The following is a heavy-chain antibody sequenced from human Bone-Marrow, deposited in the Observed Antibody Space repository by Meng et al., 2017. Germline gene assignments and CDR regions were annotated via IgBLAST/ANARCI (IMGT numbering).Heavy chain of an antibody. D-gene: IGHD2-2*01. CDR2: FDPEDGVT. Sequence: VPPVPSWASGQEPGASVQVSCKVSGYTLTELSMHWVRQAPGQGLEWMGGFDPEDGVTIYAQKFQGRVTMTEDTSTDTAYMELSSLRSEDTAVYYCATHRDIVVGLAYYFDYWGQRTLVTVSS. CDR1: GYTLTELS. J-gene: IGHJ4*02. CDR3: ATHRDIVVGLAYYFDY. V-gene: IGHV1-24*01.